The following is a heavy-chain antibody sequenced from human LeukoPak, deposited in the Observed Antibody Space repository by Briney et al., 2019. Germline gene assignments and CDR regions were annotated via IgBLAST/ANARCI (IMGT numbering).Heavy chain of an antibody. CDR1: GGSSSSYY. V-gene: IGHV4-4*07. CDR2: IYTSGST. D-gene: IGHD1-14*01. Sequence: KASETLSLTCTVSGGSSSSYYWNWMRQPAGKGLEWIGRIYTSGSTNYNPSLKSRVTMSVDTSKNQFSLKLSSVTAADTAVYYCAREAGDHSAWFDPWGQGALVTVSS. CDR3: AREAGDHSAWFDP. J-gene: IGHJ5*02.